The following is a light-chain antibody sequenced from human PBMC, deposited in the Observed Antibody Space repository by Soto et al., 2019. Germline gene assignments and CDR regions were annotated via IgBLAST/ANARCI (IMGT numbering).Light chain of an antibody. J-gene: IGLJ1*01. CDR1: SANIESNT. CDR2: SNY. V-gene: IGLV1-44*01. CDR3: AAWDDILNGYV. Sequence: QTVLPQPPSASGTPGQRVTISCSGSSANIESNTVTWYQQLPGPAPKLVIYSNYDRPSGVTDRFSGSTSGTSASLVIGGLQSEDEADYYCAAWDDILNGYVFGGGTKVTVL.